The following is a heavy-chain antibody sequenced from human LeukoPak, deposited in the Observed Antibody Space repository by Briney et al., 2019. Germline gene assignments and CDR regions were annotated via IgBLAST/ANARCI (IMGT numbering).Heavy chain of an antibody. D-gene: IGHD3-22*01. V-gene: IGHV4-31*03. Sequence: PSETLSLTCTVSGGSISSGGYYWSWIRQHPGKGLEWIGNIYYSGSTYYNPSLKSRVTISVDTSKNHFSLNLSSVTAADTAVYYCARSPTYYYDSSGYYKVIVWGQGTLVTVSS. CDR3: ARSPTYYYDSSGYYKVIV. CDR2: IYYSGST. CDR1: GGSISSGGYY. J-gene: IGHJ4*02.